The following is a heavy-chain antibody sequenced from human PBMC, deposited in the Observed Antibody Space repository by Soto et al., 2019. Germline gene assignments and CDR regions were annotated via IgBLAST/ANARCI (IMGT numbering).Heavy chain of an antibody. CDR3: ARAWKMTTVTLFDY. J-gene: IGHJ4*02. D-gene: IGHD4-17*01. CDR2: IYYSGST. V-gene: IGHV4-59*01. CDR1: GGSISSYY. Sequence: SETLSLTCTVSGGSISSYYWSWIRQPPGKGLEWIGYIYYSGSTNYNPSLKSRVTISVDTSKNQFPLKLSSVTAADTAVYYCARAWKMTTVTLFDYWGQGTLVTVSS.